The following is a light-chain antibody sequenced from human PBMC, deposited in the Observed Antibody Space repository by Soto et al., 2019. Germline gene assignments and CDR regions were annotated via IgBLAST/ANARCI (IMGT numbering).Light chain of an antibody. V-gene: IGKV3-20*01. CDR3: QQYGSSPPGLT. J-gene: IGKJ4*01. Sequence: EIVLTQSPGTLSLSPGERATLSCRASQSVSSSYLAWYQQKPGQAPRLLIYGASSRATGIPDRFSGSGSGKDFTLPINRPEPEDFAVDYWQQYGSSPPGLTFGGGTKVEIK. CDR2: GAS. CDR1: QSVSSSY.